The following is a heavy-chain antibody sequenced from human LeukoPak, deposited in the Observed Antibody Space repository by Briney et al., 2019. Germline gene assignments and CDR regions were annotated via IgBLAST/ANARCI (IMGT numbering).Heavy chain of an antibody. CDR1: GGSIRSSSYY. Sequence: SETLSLTCTVSGGSIRSSSYYWGWFRQPPGKGLEWIGNIYYSGNTDYNPSLKSRVTISVDTSKNQFSLKLSSVTAAETAVYYCARLDDHYYDSSGRPYFDYWGQGTLVTVSS. J-gene: IGHJ4*02. D-gene: IGHD3-22*01. CDR3: ARLDDHYYDSSGRPYFDY. V-gene: IGHV4-39*01. CDR2: IYYSGNT.